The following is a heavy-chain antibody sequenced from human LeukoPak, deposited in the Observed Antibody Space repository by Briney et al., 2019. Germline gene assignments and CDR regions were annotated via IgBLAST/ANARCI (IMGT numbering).Heavy chain of an antibody. D-gene: IGHD3-16*02. J-gene: IGHJ1*01. Sequence: QPGGSLRLSCAASGFTFGSHWMRWVRQAPGKGLEWVADINQDGSDKHYVDSVKGRFTISRDNAESSLYLQVNSLRAEDTAVYYCVRDPRSFHFWGQGTLVTVSS. V-gene: IGHV3-7*01. CDR1: GFTFGSHW. CDR3: VRDPRSFHF. CDR2: INQDGSDK.